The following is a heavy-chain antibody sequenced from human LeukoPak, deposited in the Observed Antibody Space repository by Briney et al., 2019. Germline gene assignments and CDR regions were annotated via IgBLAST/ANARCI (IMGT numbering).Heavy chain of an antibody. CDR2: IYTSGST. V-gene: IGHV4-61*02. CDR1: GGSISSGSYY. D-gene: IGHD2-21*02. J-gene: IGHJ3*02. CDR3: ARDLEGGDWGDPHAFDI. Sequence: SETLSLTCTVSGGSISSGSYYWSWIRQPAGKGLEWIGRIYTSGSTNYNPSLKSRVTISVDTSKNQFSLKLSSVTAADTAVYYCARDLEGGDWGDPHAFDIWGQGTMVTVSS.